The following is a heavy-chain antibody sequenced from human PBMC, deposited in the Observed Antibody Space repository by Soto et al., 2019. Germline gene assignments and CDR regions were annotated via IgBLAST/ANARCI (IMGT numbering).Heavy chain of an antibody. CDR2: IVVGSGNT. V-gene: IGHV1-58*01. Sequence: ASVKVSCKASGFTFTSSAVQWVRQARGQRLEWIGWIVVGSGNTNYAQKFQERLTITRDMSTNTAYMELGSLRSEDTAVYYCVVVVAATPVSWFDPWGQGTLVTVS. J-gene: IGHJ5*02. CDR1: GFTFTSSA. CDR3: VVVVAATPVSWFDP. D-gene: IGHD2-15*01.